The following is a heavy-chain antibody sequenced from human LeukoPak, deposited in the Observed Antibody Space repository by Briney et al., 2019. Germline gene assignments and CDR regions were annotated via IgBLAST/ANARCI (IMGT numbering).Heavy chain of an antibody. V-gene: IGHV1-8*01. CDR1: GYTFTSYD. CDR3: ARGLRIAARPPPFGY. J-gene: IGHJ4*02. Sequence: ASVNVSCKASGYTFTSYDINWVRQATGQGLEWMGWMNPNSGNTGYAQKFQGRVTMTRNTSISTAYMELSSLRSEDTAVYYCARGLRIAARPPPFGYWGQGTLVTVSS. CDR2: MNPNSGNT. D-gene: IGHD6-6*01.